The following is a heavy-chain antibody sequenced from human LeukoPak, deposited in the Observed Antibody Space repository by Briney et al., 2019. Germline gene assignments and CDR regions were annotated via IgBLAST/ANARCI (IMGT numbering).Heavy chain of an antibody. CDR1: GGSFSGYY. V-gene: IGHV4-34*01. Sequence: SETLSLTCAVYGGSFSGYYWSWIRQPPGKGLEWIGEINHSGSTNYNPSLKSRVTISVDTSKNQFSLKLSSVTAADTAVYYCARGMYYDFWSGYSGYYYYYYMDVWGKGTTVTVSS. D-gene: IGHD3-3*01. CDR2: INHSGST. CDR3: ARGMYYDFWSGYSGYYYYYYMDV. J-gene: IGHJ6*03.